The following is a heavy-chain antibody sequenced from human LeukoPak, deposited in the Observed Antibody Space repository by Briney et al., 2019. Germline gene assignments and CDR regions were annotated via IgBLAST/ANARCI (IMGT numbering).Heavy chain of an antibody. D-gene: IGHD4-17*01. CDR2: IYYSGST. V-gene: IGHV4-59*01. Sequence: SETLSLTCTVSGGSTSSYYWSWIRQPPGKGLEWIGYIYYSGSTNYNPSLKSRVTISVDTSKNQFSLKLSSVTAADTAVYYCARVSYGDYEYYFDYWGQGTLVTVSS. J-gene: IGHJ4*02. CDR1: GGSTSSYY. CDR3: ARVSYGDYEYYFDY.